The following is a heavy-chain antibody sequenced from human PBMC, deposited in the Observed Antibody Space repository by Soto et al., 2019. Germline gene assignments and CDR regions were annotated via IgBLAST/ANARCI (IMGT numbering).Heavy chain of an antibody. J-gene: IGHJ6*02. CDR3: ARDRQDGYSSSSGPDYYYYGMDV. D-gene: IGHD6-6*01. Sequence: SETLSLTCAVSGYSISSGYYWGWIRQPPGKGLEWIGSIYHSGNTYYNPSLKSRVTISVDTSKNQFSLKLSSVTAADTAVYYCARDRQDGYSSSSGPDYYYYGMDVWGQGTTVTVSS. CDR1: GYSISSGYY. CDR2: IYHSGNT. V-gene: IGHV4-38-2*02.